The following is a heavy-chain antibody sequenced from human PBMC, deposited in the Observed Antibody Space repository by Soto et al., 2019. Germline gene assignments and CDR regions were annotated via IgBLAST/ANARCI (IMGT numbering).Heavy chain of an antibody. CDR3: ARLVGAYDSYFDH. CDR2: IYPGDSET. Sequence: XDSLTISCKGSGYDFSRTGIGLVRQLPGKGLDWMGIIYPGDSETRYSPSFQGHVTISADKSISTAYLQWSSLKTSDIGMYYCARLVGAYDSYFDHWGQGTRVTVSS. D-gene: IGHD5-12*01. CDR1: GYDFSRTG. V-gene: IGHV5-51*01. J-gene: IGHJ4*02.